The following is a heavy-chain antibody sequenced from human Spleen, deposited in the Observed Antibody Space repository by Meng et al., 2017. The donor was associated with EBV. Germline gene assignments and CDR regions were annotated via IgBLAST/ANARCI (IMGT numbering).Heavy chain of an antibody. CDR1: GGSVSGFY. Sequence: VQLPQWGAGLLKPSGTLSLPCAVYGGSVSGFYWTWIRQSPEKGLEWIGESNHSGSTTYNPSLKSRVTISVDTSKDQFSLRLTSVTAADTAIYYCARGRTVARSPWSDPWGQGTLVTVSS. J-gene: IGHJ5*02. D-gene: IGHD6-6*01. CDR3: ARGRTVARSPWSDP. V-gene: IGHV4-34*01. CDR2: SNHSGST.